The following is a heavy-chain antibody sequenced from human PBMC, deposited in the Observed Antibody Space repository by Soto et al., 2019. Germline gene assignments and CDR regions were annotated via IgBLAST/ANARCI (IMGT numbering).Heavy chain of an antibody. V-gene: IGHV3-7*03. J-gene: IGHJ6*03. Sequence: GGSLRLSCAASGFTFSSYWMSWVRQAPGKGLEWVANIKQDGSEKYYVDSVKGRFTISRDNAKNSLYLQMNSLRAEDTAVYYCARVPTGAHSYYYYYYMDVWGKGTTVTVSS. CDR2: IKQDGSEK. CDR1: GFTFSSYW. CDR3: ARVPTGAHSYYYYYYMDV.